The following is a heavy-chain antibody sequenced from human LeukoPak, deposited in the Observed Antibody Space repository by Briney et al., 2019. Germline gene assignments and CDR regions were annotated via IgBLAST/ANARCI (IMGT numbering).Heavy chain of an antibody. CDR1: GGSISSYY. CDR2: IYYSGST. J-gene: IGHJ3*02. V-gene: IGHV4-59*01. D-gene: IGHD2-15*01. Sequence: SETLSLTCTVSGGSISSYYWSWIRQPPGKGLEWIGYIYYSGSTNYNPSLKSRVTISVDTSKNQFSLKLSSVTAADTAVYYCARAEFYCSGGSCYSEYDAFDIWGQGTMVTVSS. CDR3: ARAEFYCSGGSCYSEYDAFDI.